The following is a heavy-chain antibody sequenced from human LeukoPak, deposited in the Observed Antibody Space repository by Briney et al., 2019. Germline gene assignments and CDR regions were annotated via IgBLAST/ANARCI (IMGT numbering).Heavy chain of an antibody. V-gene: IGHV1-46*01. CDR2: INPSGGST. CDR3: ARKGIAVAWFQH. CDR1: GYTFTSYY. D-gene: IGHD6-19*01. J-gene: IGHJ1*01. Sequence: ASVTVSCKASGYTFTSYYMHWLRQAPRQPLEWMGIINPSGGSTSYAQKFQGRVTITTDTSTSTVYMELSSLRSEDTAVYYCARKGIAVAWFQHWGQGTLVTVS.